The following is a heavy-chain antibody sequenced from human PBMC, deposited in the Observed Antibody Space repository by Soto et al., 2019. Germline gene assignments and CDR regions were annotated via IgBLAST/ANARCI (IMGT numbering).Heavy chain of an antibody. CDR2: INAGNANT. CDR1: GYTFTSYA. Sequence: ASVKVSCEASGYTFTSYAMHWVRQAPGQRLEWMGWINAGNANTKYSKKFQGRVTITRDTSASTAYMELSSLRSENTAVYYCARRYDFWSGYSDYWGQGTLVTVSS. CDR3: ARRYDFWSGYSDY. D-gene: IGHD3-3*01. V-gene: IGHV1-3*01. J-gene: IGHJ4*02.